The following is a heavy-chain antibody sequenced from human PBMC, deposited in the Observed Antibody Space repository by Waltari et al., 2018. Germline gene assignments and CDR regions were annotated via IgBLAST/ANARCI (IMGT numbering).Heavy chain of an antibody. CDR1: GFTFDDYS. J-gene: IGHJ4*02. D-gene: IGHD3-10*01. CDR2: ITWDGGAT. Sequence: EVQLVESGGVVVQPGGSLRLSCAGSGFTFDDYSMHWVRQLPAKGLEWVALITWDGGATYYGDSVKGRFTISRDNSKNSLYLQMNSLRSDDTALYYCAKGGGSGHFDYWGQGTLVTVSS. V-gene: IGHV3-43*01. CDR3: AKGGGSGHFDY.